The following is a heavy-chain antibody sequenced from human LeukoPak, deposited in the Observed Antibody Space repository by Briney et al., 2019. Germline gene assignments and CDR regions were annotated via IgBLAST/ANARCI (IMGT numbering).Heavy chain of an antibody. Sequence: ASVKVSCKASGYTFTSYYMHWVRQAPGQGLEWMGIINPSGGSTSYAQKFQGRVTMTRDMSTSTVYMELSSLRSEDTAVYYCARVPGSSSWHYKMWFDPWGQGTLVTVSS. CDR1: GYTFTSYY. J-gene: IGHJ5*02. CDR3: ARVPGSSSWHYKMWFDP. D-gene: IGHD6-13*01. V-gene: IGHV1-46*01. CDR2: INPSGGST.